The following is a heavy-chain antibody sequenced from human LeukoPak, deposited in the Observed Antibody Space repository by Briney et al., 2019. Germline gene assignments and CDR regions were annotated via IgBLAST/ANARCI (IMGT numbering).Heavy chain of an antibody. Sequence: SETLSLTCSVSGGSIRSYYWSWLRQPPGKGLEWIGYIYYSGRTNYHPSLESRVTISVGTSNNHSFLMHSSVTAADTAVYYCARIKDIVATIEGHFDYWGQGTLVTVSS. CDR3: ARIKDIVATIEGHFDY. V-gene: IGHV4-59*01. J-gene: IGHJ4*02. D-gene: IGHD5-12*01. CDR1: GGSIRSYY. CDR2: IYYSGRT.